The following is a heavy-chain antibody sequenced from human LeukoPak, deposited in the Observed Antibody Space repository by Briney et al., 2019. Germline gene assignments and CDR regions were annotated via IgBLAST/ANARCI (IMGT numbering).Heavy chain of an antibody. D-gene: IGHD2-2*01. V-gene: IGHV1-18*01. CDR3: ARGICSSTSCYPDY. CDR2: ISAYNGNT. CDR1: GYTFTSYG. J-gene: IGHJ4*02. Sequence: ASVKVSCKASGYTFTSYGISWVRQAPGQGIEWMGWISAYNGNTNYAQKLQGRVTMTTDTSTSTAYMELRSLRSDDTAVYYCARGICSSTSCYPDYWGQGTLVTVSS.